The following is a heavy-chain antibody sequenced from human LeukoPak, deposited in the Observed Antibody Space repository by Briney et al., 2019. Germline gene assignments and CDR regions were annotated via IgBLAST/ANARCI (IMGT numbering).Heavy chain of an antibody. D-gene: IGHD2-15*01. CDR1: KFTFSSYW. Sequence: GGSLRLSCAASKFTFSSYWMHWVRQAPGKGLVWVSRIKSDGSTTYYADSVKGRFTISRDNAKNTLYLQMDSLRAADTAVYYCARATLNTRNAFNIWGQGTMVTVSS. V-gene: IGHV3-74*01. CDR3: ARATLNTRNAFNI. J-gene: IGHJ3*02. CDR2: IKSDGSTT.